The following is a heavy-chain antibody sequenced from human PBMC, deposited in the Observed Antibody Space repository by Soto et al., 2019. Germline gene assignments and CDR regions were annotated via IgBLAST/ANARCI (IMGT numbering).Heavy chain of an antibody. J-gene: IGHJ6*02. Sequence: SETLSLTCTVSGGSISSDSFYWAWIRQPPGKGLEWIGIIYYSGDTYYNPSLAGRLTMSVDTSNQFSLTLRSVTAANTALYYCARNQPQRYCSGGTCRPAYGMDVWGQGTTVTVSS. D-gene: IGHD2-15*01. CDR2: IYYSGDT. CDR1: GGSISSDSFY. CDR3: ARNQPQRYCSGGTCRPAYGMDV. V-gene: IGHV4-39*01.